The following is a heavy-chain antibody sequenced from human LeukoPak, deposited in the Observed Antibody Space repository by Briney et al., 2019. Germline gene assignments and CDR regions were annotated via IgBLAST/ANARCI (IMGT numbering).Heavy chain of an antibody. V-gene: IGHV1-24*01. D-gene: IGHD5-12*01. J-gene: IGHJ3*02. CDR3: ATAGGYEPIDAFDI. CDR1: GYTLTELS. CDR2: FDPEDGET. Sequence: ASVKVSCKVSGYTLTELSMHWVRQAPGKGLEWMGGFDPEDGETTYAQKFQGRVTMTEDTSTDTAYMELSSLRSEDTAVYYCATAGGYEPIDAFDIWGQGTMVTVSS.